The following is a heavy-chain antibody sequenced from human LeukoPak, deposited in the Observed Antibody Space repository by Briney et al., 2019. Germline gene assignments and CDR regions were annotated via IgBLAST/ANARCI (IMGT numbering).Heavy chain of an antibody. J-gene: IGHJ4*02. V-gene: IGHV3-21*01. CDR2: ISSSSSYI. CDR1: GFTFSSYS. Sequence: GGSLRLSCAASGFTFSSYSMNWVRQAPGKGLEGVSSISSSSSYIYYADSVKGRFTISRDNAKNSLYLQMNSLRAEDTAVYYCARGQTPMVRGVGIDYWGQGTLVTVSS. CDR3: ARGQTPMVRGVGIDY. D-gene: IGHD3-10*01.